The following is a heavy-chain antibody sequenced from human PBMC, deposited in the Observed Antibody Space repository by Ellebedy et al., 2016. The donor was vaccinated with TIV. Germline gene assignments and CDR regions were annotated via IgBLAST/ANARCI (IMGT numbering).Heavy chain of an antibody. CDR3: ATDGSYGDYHSPTHAFEK. CDR2: IYAGGTT. V-gene: IGHV3-53*01. Sequence: GGSLRLSCAASGFSVTNNYMSWVRQAPGQGLEWVSLIYAGGTTNYADSVKGRFTISRDNAKNSLYLHMNSLRAEDTAVYYCATDGSYGDYHSPTHAFEKWGQGTLVIVSS. CDR1: GFSVTNNY. D-gene: IGHD4-17*01. J-gene: IGHJ3*02.